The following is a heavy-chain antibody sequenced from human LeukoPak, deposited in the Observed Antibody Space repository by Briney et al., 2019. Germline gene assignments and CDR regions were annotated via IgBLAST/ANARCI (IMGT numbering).Heavy chain of an antibody. V-gene: IGHV1-69*06. D-gene: IGHD6-19*01. J-gene: IGHJ4*02. CDR2: IIPIFGTA. Sequence: SVKVSFKASGGTFISYAISWVRQAPGQGLEWMGGIIPIFGTANYAQKFQRSLTITADKSTGTAYMELSSLRSEDTAVYYCASRIAVAGTGFDYWGQGPLVTVS. CDR3: ASRIAVAGTGFDY. CDR1: GGTFISYA.